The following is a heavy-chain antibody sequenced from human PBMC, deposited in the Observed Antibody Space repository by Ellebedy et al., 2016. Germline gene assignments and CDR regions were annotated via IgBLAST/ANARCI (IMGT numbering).Heavy chain of an antibody. Sequence: ASVKVSXXASGYTFTSYYMHWVRQAPGQGLEWMGIINPSGGSTSYAQKFQGRVNMTRDTSTSTVYMELSSLRSEDTAVYYCARGSRGGGNSVGYNWFDPWGQGTLVTVS. CDR3: ARGSRGGGNSVGYNWFDP. CDR1: GYTFTSYY. CDR2: INPSGGST. D-gene: IGHD4-23*01. V-gene: IGHV1-46*01. J-gene: IGHJ5*02.